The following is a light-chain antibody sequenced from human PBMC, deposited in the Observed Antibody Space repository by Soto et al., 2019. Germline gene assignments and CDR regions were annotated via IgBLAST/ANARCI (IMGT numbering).Light chain of an antibody. CDR1: QGIGIY. J-gene: IGKJ1*01. CDR3: QKYNSPPWT. Sequence: DIQMTKSPSTLSASVGDRVTITCRASQGIGIYLAWYQQKPGKVPKLLIYAASTLQSGVPSRFSGRGSGTDFTLTISSLQPEDFATYYCQKYNSPPWTFGQGTKVDIK. V-gene: IGKV1-27*01. CDR2: AAS.